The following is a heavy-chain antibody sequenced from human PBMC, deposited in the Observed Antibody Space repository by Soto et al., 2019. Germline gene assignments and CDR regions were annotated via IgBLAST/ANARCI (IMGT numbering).Heavy chain of an antibody. Sequence: QVQLVQSGAEVKKPGSSVKVSCKASGGTFSSYAISWVRPAPGQGPEWMGGIIPIFGTANYAQEFQGSVTNAADESTGTAYVEVSSLSSEGTAVYYCARGGGGITGTTGYYWCQGTLVTVSS. V-gene: IGHV1-69*01. D-gene: IGHD1-7*01. CDR3: ARGGGGITGTTGYY. CDR2: IIPIFGTA. J-gene: IGHJ4*02. CDR1: GGTFSSYA.